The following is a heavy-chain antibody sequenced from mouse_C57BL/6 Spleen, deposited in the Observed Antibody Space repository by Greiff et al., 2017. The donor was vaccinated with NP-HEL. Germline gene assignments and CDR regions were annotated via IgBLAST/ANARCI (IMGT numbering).Heavy chain of an antibody. D-gene: IGHD4-1*01. V-gene: IGHV1-80*01. J-gene: IGHJ2*01. CDR1: GYAFSSYW. CDR3: ARWNWEYFDY. CDR2: IYPGDGDT. Sequence: QVQLKESGAELVKPGASVKISCKASGYAFSSYWMNWVKQRPGKGLEWIGQIYPGDGDTNYNGKFKGKATLTADKSSSTAYMQLSSLTSEDSAVYFCARWNWEYFDYWGQGTTLTVSS.